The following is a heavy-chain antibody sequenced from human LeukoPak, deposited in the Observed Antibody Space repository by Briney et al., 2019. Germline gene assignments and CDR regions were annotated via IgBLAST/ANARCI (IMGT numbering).Heavy chain of an antibody. CDR2: ISSSSSYI. CDR1: GFAFSSYS. Sequence: GGSLRLSCAASGFAFSSYSMNWVRQAPGKGLEWVSSISSSSSYIYYADSVKGRFTISRDNAKNSLYLQMNSLRAEDTAVYYCARRAQSDAFDIWGQGTMVTVSS. J-gene: IGHJ3*02. V-gene: IGHV3-21*01. CDR3: ARRAQSDAFDI.